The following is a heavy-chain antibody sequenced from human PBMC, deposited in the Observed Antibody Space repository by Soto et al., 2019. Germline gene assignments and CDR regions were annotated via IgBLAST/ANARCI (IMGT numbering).Heavy chain of an antibody. CDR1: GGSISSYY. J-gene: IGHJ5*02. CDR2: IYYSGST. CDR3: AREWAYCSSTSCYASWFDP. Sequence: PSETLSLTCTVSGGSISSYYWSWIRQPPGKGLEWIGYIYYSGSTNYNPSLKSRVTISVDTSKNQFSLKLSSVTAADTAVYYCAREWAYCSSTSCYASWFDPWGQGTLVTVSS. V-gene: IGHV4-59*01. D-gene: IGHD2-2*01.